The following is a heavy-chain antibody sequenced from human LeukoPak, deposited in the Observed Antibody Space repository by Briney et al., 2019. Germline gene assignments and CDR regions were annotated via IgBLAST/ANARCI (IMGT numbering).Heavy chain of an antibody. Sequence: GGSLRLSCAASGFTFSSYTMSWVRQAPGKGLEWVSGISDSGGTTYYGDSVKGRFTISRDNSKNTLFLQMNSLRAEDTAVYYCAKGRRDILTGYYEGAPHWGQGTLVTVSS. CDR1: GFTFSSYT. J-gene: IGHJ4*02. CDR3: AKGRRDILTGYYEGAPH. CDR2: ISDSGGTT. V-gene: IGHV3-23*01. D-gene: IGHD3-9*01.